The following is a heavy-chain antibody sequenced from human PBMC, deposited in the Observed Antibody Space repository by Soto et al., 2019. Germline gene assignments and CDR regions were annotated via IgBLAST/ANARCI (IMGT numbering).Heavy chain of an antibody. CDR3: ARNGQPPYYYYGLDV. Sequence: ASVKVSCKASGYTFTRYGISWVRQAPGQGLEWMGWISGYNGDTNYAQKFQDRVSMTIDTSTGTAYMELRSLTSDDTAIYYCARNGQPPYYYYGLDVWGQGTKVTVSS. J-gene: IGHJ6*02. CDR2: ISGYNGDT. D-gene: IGHD2-8*01. CDR1: GYTFTRYG. V-gene: IGHV1-18*01.